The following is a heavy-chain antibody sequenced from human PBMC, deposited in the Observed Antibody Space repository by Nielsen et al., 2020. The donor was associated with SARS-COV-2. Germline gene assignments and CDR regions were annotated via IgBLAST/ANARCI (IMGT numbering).Heavy chain of an antibody. Sequence: GESLKISCAASGFTFSSYSMNWVRQAPGKGLEWVSSISSSSSYIYYADSVKGRFTISRDNAKNSLYLQMNSLRAEDTAVYYCARDRIPYGSERGGNAFDIWGQGTMVTVSS. CDR3: ARDRIPYGSERGGNAFDI. D-gene: IGHD3-10*01. V-gene: IGHV3-21*01. CDR1: GFTFSSYS. CDR2: ISSSSSYI. J-gene: IGHJ3*02.